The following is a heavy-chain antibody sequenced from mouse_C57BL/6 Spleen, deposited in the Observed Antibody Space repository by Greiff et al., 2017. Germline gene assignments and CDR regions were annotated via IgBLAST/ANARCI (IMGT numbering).Heavy chain of an antibody. CDR3: AKGGYSSSYGYFAV. D-gene: IGHD1-1*01. V-gene: IGHV1-26*01. CDR1: GYTFTDYY. J-gene: IGHJ1*03. Sequence: EVQLQQSGPELVKPGASVKISCKASGYTFTDYYMNWVKQSHGKSLEWIGDINPNNGGTSYNQKFKGKATLTVDKSSSTAYMELRSLTSEESAVYSCAKGGYSSSYGYFAVWGTGTTVTVSA. CDR2: INPNNGGT.